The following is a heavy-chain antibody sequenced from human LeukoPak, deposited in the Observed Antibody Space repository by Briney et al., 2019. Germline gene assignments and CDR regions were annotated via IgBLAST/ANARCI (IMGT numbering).Heavy chain of an antibody. Sequence: SETLSLTCTVSGGSISSYYWSWIRQPPGKGLEWIGYIYYSGSTNYNPSLKSRVTISIDTSKNQFSLKLSSVTAADTAVYYCARDVGTDNWFDYWGQGTLVTVSS. J-gene: IGHJ4*02. D-gene: IGHD1-1*01. V-gene: IGHV4-59*12. CDR3: ARDVGTDNWFDY. CDR2: IYYSGST. CDR1: GGSISSYY.